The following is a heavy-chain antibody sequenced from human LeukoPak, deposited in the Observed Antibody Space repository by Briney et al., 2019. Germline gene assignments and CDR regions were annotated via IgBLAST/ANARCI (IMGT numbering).Heavy chain of an antibody. J-gene: IGHJ3*02. CDR1: GFTFSSYS. Sequence: GGSLRLSCAASGFTFSSYSMDWVRQAPGKGLEWVSSISSSSSYIYYADSVKGRFTISRDNAKNSLYLQMNSLRAEDTAVYYCARKMGTLGHAFDIWGQGTMVTVSS. V-gene: IGHV3-21*01. D-gene: IGHD7-27*01. CDR3: ARKMGTLGHAFDI. CDR2: ISSSSSYI.